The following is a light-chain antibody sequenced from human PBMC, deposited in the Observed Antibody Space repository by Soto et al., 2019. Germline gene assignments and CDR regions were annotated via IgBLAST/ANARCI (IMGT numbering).Light chain of an antibody. V-gene: IGLV2-14*01. Sequence: QSVLTQPASVSGSPGQSITISCTGTSSDVGVYNYVSWYQQHPGKAPKLMIYEVSHRPSGVSNRFSGSKSGNRASLTISGLQAEDEADYYCSLYTSSSLYVFGTGTKVTVL. CDR1: SSDVGVYNY. CDR2: EVS. CDR3: SLYTSSSLYV. J-gene: IGLJ1*01.